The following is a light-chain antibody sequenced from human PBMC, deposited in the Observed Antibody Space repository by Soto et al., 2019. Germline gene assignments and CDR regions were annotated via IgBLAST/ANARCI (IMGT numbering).Light chain of an antibody. Sequence: DIQMTQSPSSLSASVGDRVTITCRARQNINSYLNWYQQKPGKAPKLLIYDASSLESGVPSRFSGSGSGTEFTLTISSLQPDDFATYYCQQYNSYPWTFGQGTKVDIK. CDR1: QNINSY. CDR3: QQYNSYPWT. V-gene: IGKV1-5*01. CDR2: DAS. J-gene: IGKJ1*01.